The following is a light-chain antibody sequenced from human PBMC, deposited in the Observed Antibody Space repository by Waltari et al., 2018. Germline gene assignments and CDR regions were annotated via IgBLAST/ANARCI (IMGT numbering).Light chain of an antibody. CDR3: CSYAVSYVV. CDR1: TRDVGGFTY. J-gene: IGLJ2*01. CDR2: DVS. Sequence: QSALTQPRSVSGSPGQSVTISCTGTTRDVGGFTYVSWYQPHPGKAPKLMIYDVSKRPSGVPDRFSGSKSGYTASLTISGLQAEDEADYYCCSYAVSYVVFGGGTKLTVL. V-gene: IGLV2-11*01.